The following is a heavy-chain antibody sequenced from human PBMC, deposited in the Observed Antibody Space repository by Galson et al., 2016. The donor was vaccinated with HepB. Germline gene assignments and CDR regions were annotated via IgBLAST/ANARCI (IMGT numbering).Heavy chain of an antibody. D-gene: IGHD3-9*01. Sequence: SLRLSCAASGFTFRSYAMNWVRQAPGKGLEWVSAISGGGESTYYADSVKGRFTISRDNSKNTLYLQMDSLRAGDTAVYYCAKSVLEYDPLTGYYRRGADYWGQGTLVTVSS. V-gene: IGHV3-23*01. CDR2: ISGGGEST. CDR3: AKSVLEYDPLTGYYRRGADY. J-gene: IGHJ4*02. CDR1: GFTFRSYA.